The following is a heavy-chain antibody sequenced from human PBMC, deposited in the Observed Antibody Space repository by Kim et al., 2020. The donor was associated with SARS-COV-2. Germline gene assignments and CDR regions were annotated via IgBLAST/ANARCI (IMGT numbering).Heavy chain of an antibody. CDR2: IDQDATQT. CDR1: GFTSGTYW. Sequence: GGSLRLSCAASGFTSGTYWMAWVRQAPGKGLQWVANIDQDATQTYYLDSVRGRFTISRDNVKNSLDLQMDRLRADDTAIYYCVRDPSFGAFDVWGHGTRV. CDR3: VRDPSFGAFDV. D-gene: IGHD3-3*01. V-gene: IGHV3-7*01. J-gene: IGHJ3*01.